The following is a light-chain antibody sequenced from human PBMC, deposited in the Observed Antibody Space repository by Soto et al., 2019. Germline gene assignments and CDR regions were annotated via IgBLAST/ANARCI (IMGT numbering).Light chain of an antibody. CDR2: EVT. V-gene: IGLV2-8*01. J-gene: IGLJ2*01. CDR3: SSHAGTKVV. CDR1: SSDVGAYNY. Sequence: QSALTQPPSASGSPGQSVTISCAGTSSDVGAYNYVSWYQQHPGKAPKLMIYEVTKRPSGVPDRFSGSKSRNTASLTVSGLQVEDEADYYCSSHAGTKVVFGGGTKLTVL.